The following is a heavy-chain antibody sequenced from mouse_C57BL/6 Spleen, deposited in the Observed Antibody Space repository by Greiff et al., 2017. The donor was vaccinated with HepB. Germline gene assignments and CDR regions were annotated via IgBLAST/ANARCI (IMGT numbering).Heavy chain of an antibody. J-gene: IGHJ2*01. Sequence: VQLQQSGAELARPGASVKLSCKASGYTFTSYGISWVKQRTGQGLEWIGEIYPRSGNTYYNEKFKGKATLTADKSSSTAYMELRSLTSEDSAVYFCARGTGTAQATHFDYWGQSTTLTVSS. D-gene: IGHD3-2*02. CDR1: GYTFTSYG. V-gene: IGHV1-81*01. CDR3: ARGTGTAQATHFDY. CDR2: IYPRSGNT.